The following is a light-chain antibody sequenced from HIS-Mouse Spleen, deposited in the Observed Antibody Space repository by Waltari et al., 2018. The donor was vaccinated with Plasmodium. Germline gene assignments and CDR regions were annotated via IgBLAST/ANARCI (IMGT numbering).Light chain of an antibody. J-gene: IGLJ2*01. CDR2: SNN. Sequence: QSVLTQPPSASGTPGQRVTISCSGSSSNIGSNTVNWYQQLPGTAPKLLIYSNNQRASGVPARFSGSNSGTSASLAISGLQSEDEADYYCAAWDDSLNGPVFGGGTKLTVL. V-gene: IGLV1-44*01. CDR3: AAWDDSLNGPV. CDR1: SSNIGSNT.